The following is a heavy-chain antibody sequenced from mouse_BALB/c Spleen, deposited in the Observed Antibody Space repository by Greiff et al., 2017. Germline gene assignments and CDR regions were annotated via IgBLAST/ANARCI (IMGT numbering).Heavy chain of an antibody. CDR3: ARGGGNWDYFDY. CDR2: IYPYNGGT. Sequence: EVKLQESGPELVKPGASVKISCKASGYTFTDYNMHWVKQSHGKSLEWIGYIYPYNGGTGYNQKFKSKATLTVDNSSSTAYMELRSLTSEDSAVYYCARGGGNWDYFDYWGQGTTLTVSS. CDR1: GYTFTDYN. D-gene: IGHD4-1*01. J-gene: IGHJ2*01. V-gene: IGHV1S29*02.